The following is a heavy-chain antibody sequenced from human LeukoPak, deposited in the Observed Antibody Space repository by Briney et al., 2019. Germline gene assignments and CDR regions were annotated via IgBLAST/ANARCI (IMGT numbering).Heavy chain of an antibody. J-gene: IGHJ4*02. CDR3: AREWGVAIPAAALDY. D-gene: IGHD2-2*01. CDR1: GFTFSSYA. CDR2: ISYDGSNK. Sequence: GGSLRLSCAASGFTFSSYAMHWVRQAPGKGLEWVAVISYDGSNKYYADSVKGRFTISRDNSKNTLYLQMNSLRAEDTAVYYCAREWGVAIPAAALDYWGQGTLVTVSS. V-gene: IGHV3-30-3*01.